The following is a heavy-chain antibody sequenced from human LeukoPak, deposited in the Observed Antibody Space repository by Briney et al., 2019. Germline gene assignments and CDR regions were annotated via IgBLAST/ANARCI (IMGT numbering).Heavy chain of an antibody. V-gene: IGHV1-2*02. J-gene: IGHJ5*02. CDR2: NNPNSGGT. D-gene: IGHD4-17*01. CDR1: GYTFTGYY. CDR3: ARALRYTVTTTT. Sequence: TSVKVSCKASGYTFTGYYMHWVRQAPGQGLEWMGWNNPNSGGTNYAQKFQGRVTMTRDTSISTAYMELSRLRSDGTAVYYCARALRYTVTTTTWGQGTLVTVSS.